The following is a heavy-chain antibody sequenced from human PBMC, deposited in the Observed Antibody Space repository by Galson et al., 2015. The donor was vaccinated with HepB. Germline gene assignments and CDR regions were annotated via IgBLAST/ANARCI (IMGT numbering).Heavy chain of an antibody. V-gene: IGHV2-5*02. D-gene: IGHD7-27*01. Sequence: PALVKPTQTLTLTCTFSGFSLSTRGVGVGWIRQPPGKALEWLALIYWDDDKRYSPSLKGRLTITKDTSKNQVVLTMTNMDPVDTAIYYCARPPWGSPPRGPQPWGQGTLVTVSS. CDR3: ARPPWGSPPRGPQP. CDR2: IYWDDDK. CDR1: GFSLSTRGVG. J-gene: IGHJ5*02.